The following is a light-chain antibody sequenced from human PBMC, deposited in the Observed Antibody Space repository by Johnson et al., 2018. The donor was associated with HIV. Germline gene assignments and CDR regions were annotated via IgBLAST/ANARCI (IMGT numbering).Light chain of an antibody. Sequence: QSVLTQPPSVSAAPGQKVPISCSGSSSHIENICVPLYQQLTGTAPKLLIHENNKRPSGIPDRFSGSKSRTSATLGLTARQTGDEADYYCGTWDSSRSTYVSRTGFKVTVL. J-gene: IGLJ1*01. V-gene: IGLV1-51*02. CDR2: ENN. CDR3: GTWDSSRSTYV. CDR1: SSHIENIC.